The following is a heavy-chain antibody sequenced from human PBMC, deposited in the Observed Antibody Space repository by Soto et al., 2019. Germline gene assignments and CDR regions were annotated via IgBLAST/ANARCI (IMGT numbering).Heavy chain of an antibody. D-gene: IGHD3-22*01. CDR1: GVSISSSSYY. CDR3: ARRLYYDSSGFEGGGMDV. V-gene: IGHV4-39*01. J-gene: IGHJ6*02. CDR2: IYNSGST. Sequence: SETLSITCTVSGVSISSSSYYWGWIRQPPGKRMEWFGSIYNSGSTYYNPSLKTRVTIPEDTSNNQFSLKLSSVTAADTVLYYCARRLYYDSSGFEGGGMDVWGQGTTVTVS.